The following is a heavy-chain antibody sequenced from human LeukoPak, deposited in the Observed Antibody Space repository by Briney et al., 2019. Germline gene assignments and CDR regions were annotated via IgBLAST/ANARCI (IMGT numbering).Heavy chain of an antibody. CDR1: AGSISNYY. CDR3: ARSLKMTYSWLDP. D-gene: IGHD4-11*01. CDR2: IYTSGTT. V-gene: IGHV4-4*07. J-gene: IGHJ5*02. Sequence: SETLSLTCTVSAGSISNYYWNWIRQPAGKGLEWIGRIYTSGTTNYNPSLKTRVTISLDKSKNQFSLKLSSVTAAATAVYYCARSLKMTYSWLDPWGQGAQVTVSS.